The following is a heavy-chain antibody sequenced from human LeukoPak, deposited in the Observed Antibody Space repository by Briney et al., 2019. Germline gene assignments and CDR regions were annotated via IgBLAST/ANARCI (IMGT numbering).Heavy chain of an antibody. CDR2: IYTSGST. D-gene: IGHD4-23*01. CDR1: GGSISSGSYY. CDR3: ARGYGGNPLDY. Sequence: SETLSLTCTVAGGSISSGSYYWSWLRQPAGKGLEWIGRIYTSGSTNYNPSLKSRVTISVDTSKNQFSLKLSSVTAADTAVYYCARGYGGNPLDYWGQGTLVAVSS. V-gene: IGHV4-61*02. J-gene: IGHJ4*02.